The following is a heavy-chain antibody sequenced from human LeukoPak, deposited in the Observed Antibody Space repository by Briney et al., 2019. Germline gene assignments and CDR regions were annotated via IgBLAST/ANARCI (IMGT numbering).Heavy chain of an antibody. Sequence: SETLSLTCTVSGGSISSYYWSWIRQPPGKGLEWIGYIYYSGSTNYNPSLKSRVTISVDTSKNQFSLKLSSVTAADTAVYYCARDRKYYDDSSGYWVWFDPWGQGTLVTVSS. CDR3: ARDRKYYDDSSGYWVWFDP. CDR1: GGSISSYY. D-gene: IGHD3-22*01. V-gene: IGHV4-59*01. J-gene: IGHJ5*02. CDR2: IYYSGST.